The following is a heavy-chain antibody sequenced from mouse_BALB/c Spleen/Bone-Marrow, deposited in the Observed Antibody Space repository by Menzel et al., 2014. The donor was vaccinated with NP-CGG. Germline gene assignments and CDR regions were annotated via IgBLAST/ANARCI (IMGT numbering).Heavy chain of an antibody. Sequence: VQLQQSGPELVKPGASVKISCKASGYAFSSSWMNWVKQRPGQGLEWIGRIYPGDGDTNYNGKFKGKATLTADKSSSTAYMQLSSLTSVDSAVYFRAKSGPYDYAMDYWGQGTSVTVSS. D-gene: IGHD1-3*01. CDR1: GYAFSSSW. CDR3: AKSGPYDYAMDY. V-gene: IGHV1-82*01. J-gene: IGHJ4*01. CDR2: IYPGDGDT.